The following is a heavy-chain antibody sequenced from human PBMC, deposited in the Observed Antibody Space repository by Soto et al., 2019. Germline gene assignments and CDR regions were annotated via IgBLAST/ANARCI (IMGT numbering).Heavy chain of an antibody. CDR2: IRGSGGST. Sequence: EVHLLESGGGLVQPGWSLRLSCAASGFTFRSYAMSWVRQAPGTGLAWASAIRGSGGSTSYADSVKGRFTISRDNSKNTLYLQMNSRRAEDTAVEYGAKDSLKCQLLLFYYGEYWGQGTLVTVSS. J-gene: IGHJ4*02. D-gene: IGHD2-21*02. V-gene: IGHV3-23*01. CDR3: AKDSLKCQLLLFYYGEY. CDR1: GFTFRSYA.